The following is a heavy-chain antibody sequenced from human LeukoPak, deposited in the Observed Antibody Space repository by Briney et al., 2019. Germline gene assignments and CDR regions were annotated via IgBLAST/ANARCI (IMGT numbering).Heavy chain of an antibody. CDR1: GFTFSWST. V-gene: IGHV3-7*01. CDR2: MNEDGTEI. J-gene: IGHJ4*02. D-gene: IGHD1-26*01. CDR3: ATGGAPGGRFEN. Sequence: GGSLRLSCVVSGFTFSWSTMTWVRQAPGKGPEWVAEMNEDGTEIHYVDSVKGRFTISRDNAKNSLYLEMNSLRVEDTAVYYCATGGAPGGRFENWGQGMLVTVSS.